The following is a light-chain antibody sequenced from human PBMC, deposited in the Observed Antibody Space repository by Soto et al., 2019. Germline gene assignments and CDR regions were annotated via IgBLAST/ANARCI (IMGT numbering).Light chain of an antibody. CDR1: QSFSNY. V-gene: IGKV3-11*01. Sequence: EIVLTQSPATLSLSPGERATLSCRASQSFSNYLAWYQQKPGQAPRLLISVASNRATGIPARFSGSGAGTDFTLTIRSLESEDFAVYYCQQRGTFGQGTKVDIK. CDR3: QQRGT. CDR2: VAS. J-gene: IGKJ1*01.